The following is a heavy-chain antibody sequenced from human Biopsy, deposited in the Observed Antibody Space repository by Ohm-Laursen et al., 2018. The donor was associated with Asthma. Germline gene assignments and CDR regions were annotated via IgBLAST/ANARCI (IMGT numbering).Heavy chain of an antibody. CDR1: GGSITSSSYY. Sequence: ETLSLTCTVSGGSITSSSYYWGWIRQPPGKGMEWIGSMYHSGSPYYHPSLKSRATISVDTSKNQLSLKMSSVTAADTAVYFCVRHQYSSSWSIFDYWGQGALVTVSS. CDR3: VRHQYSSSWSIFDY. D-gene: IGHD3-22*01. V-gene: IGHV4-39*01. CDR2: MYHSGSP. J-gene: IGHJ4*02.